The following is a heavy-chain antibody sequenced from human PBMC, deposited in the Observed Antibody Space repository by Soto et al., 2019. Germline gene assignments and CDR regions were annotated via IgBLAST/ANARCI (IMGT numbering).Heavy chain of an antibody. J-gene: IGHJ4*02. V-gene: IGHV3-23*01. CDR2: ISGSGGTT. D-gene: IGHD3-22*01. CDR1: GFTFSSYA. Sequence: PGGSLRLSCVASGFTFSSYALNWVRQAPGRGLECVSAISGSGGTTYYADSVKGRFTISRDNSKNTLFLQMNSLRAEDAAIYYCAKSPKVIRTSFDYWGQGSLVTVSS. CDR3: AKSPKVIRTSFDY.